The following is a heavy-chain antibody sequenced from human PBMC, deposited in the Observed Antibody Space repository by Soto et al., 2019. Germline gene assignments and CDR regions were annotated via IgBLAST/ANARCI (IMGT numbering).Heavy chain of an antibody. V-gene: IGHV4-31*03. CDR3: ARDRYDFYFDY. CDR1: GGSISSGGYY. D-gene: IGHD3-3*01. J-gene: IGHJ4*02. CDR2: IYYSGST. Sequence: SEALSLTCTVSGGSISSGGYYWSWIRQHPGKGLEWIGYIYYSGSTYYNPSLKSRVTISVDTSKNQFSLKLSSVTAADTAVYYCARDRYDFYFDYWGQGTLVTVSS.